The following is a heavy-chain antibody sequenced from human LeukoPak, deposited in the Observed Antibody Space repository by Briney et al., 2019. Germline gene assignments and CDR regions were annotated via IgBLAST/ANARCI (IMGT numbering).Heavy chain of an antibody. D-gene: IGHD3-3*01. V-gene: IGHV5-51*01. J-gene: IGHJ3*02. CDR3: GRIRGYDFWSRGAFDI. Sequence: GESLKISCKGSGYSFSMYWTGWVRQVPGKGLEWMGIIYPGDSQTAYSPSFQGQVTISADKSINTAYLQWRSLEASDTAIYYCGRIRGYDFWSRGAFDIWGRGTLVTVSS. CDR1: GYSFSMYW. CDR2: IYPGDSQT.